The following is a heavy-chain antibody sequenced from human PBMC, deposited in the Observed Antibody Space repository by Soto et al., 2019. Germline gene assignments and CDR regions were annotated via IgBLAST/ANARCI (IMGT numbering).Heavy chain of an antibody. J-gene: IGHJ4*02. Sequence: SETLSLTCTVSGGSLSSYYWSWIRQPPGKGLEWIGYIFYSGSTNYNPSLKSRVTISVDTSKNQFSLKLSSVTAADTAVYYCARDAFARYGGNFFDYWGQGTLVTVSS. V-gene: IGHV4-59*01. CDR1: GGSLSSYY. CDR3: ARDAFARYGGNFFDY. D-gene: IGHD4-17*01. CDR2: IFYSGST.